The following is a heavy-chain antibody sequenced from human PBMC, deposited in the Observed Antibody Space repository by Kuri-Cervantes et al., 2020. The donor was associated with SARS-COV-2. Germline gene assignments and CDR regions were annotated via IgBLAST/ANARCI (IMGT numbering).Heavy chain of an antibody. J-gene: IGHJ3*01. V-gene: IGHV3-30-3*01. CDR3: ARGCAWELLCAFDF. Sequence: GESLKISCAVSGFTFSNYAMHWVRQAPGKGLEWVAVISDDGSNKFYADSVKGRFTISRDNSKNTLYLQMNSLRAEDTAVYYCARGCAWELLCAFDFWGQGTLVPSPQ. CDR1: GFTFSNYA. CDR2: ISDDGSNK. D-gene: IGHD1-26*01.